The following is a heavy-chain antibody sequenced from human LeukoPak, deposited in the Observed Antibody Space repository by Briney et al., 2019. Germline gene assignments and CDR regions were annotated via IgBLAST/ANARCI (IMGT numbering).Heavy chain of an antibody. CDR1: GFTFSTYA. J-gene: IGHJ5*02. CDR3: VKGLEDRRDSSGYYSNWFDP. Sequence: GGSLRLSCAASGFTFSTYAMGWVRQAPGKGLEWVSGISANGGRTYYADSVKGRSTISRDNSKNTLYVHMISLRAEDTAIYYCVKGLEDRRDSSGYYSNWFDPWGQGTLVTVSS. D-gene: IGHD3-22*01. CDR2: ISANGGRT. V-gene: IGHV3-23*01.